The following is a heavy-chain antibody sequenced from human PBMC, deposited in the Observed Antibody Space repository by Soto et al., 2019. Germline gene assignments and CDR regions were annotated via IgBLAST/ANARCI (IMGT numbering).Heavy chain of an antibody. V-gene: IGHV3-23*01. CDR2: FTNYGAT. Sequence: EVQLLESAGGLVQPGGSLRLSCAASGFTFSSYAMSWVRQAPGKGLEWVSTFTNYGATYYADSVKGRFTISRDKSKNTLYLQMNSLRAEDTAVYYCAREFASGSPNYDYWGLGTLVTVSS. J-gene: IGHJ4*02. D-gene: IGHD3-10*01. CDR3: AREFASGSPNYDY. CDR1: GFTFSSYA.